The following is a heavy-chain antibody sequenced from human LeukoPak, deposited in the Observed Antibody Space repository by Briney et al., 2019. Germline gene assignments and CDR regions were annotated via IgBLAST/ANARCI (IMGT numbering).Heavy chain of an antibody. D-gene: IGHD6-13*01. J-gene: IGHJ4*02. V-gene: IGHV3-15*01. Sequence: NSGGSLRLSCAASGFTFSNAWMSWVRQAPGKGLEWVGRIKSKTDGGTTDYAAPVKGRFTISRDDSKNTLYLQMNSLKTEDTAVYYCTKTVPAAGMGPYFDSWGQGTLVTVSS. CDR2: IKSKTDGGTT. CDR1: GFTFSNAW. CDR3: TKTVPAAGMGPYFDS.